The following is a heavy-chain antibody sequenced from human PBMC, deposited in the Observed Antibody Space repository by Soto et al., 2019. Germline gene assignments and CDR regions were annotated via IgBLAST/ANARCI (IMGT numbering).Heavy chain of an antibody. CDR2: IIPIFGTA. Sequence: GASVKVSCKASGGTFSSYAISWVRQAPGQGLEWMGGIIPIFGTANYAQKFQGRVTITADKSTSTAYMELSSLRSEDTAVYYCAVLGSRGDDSSGYYYVDYWGQGTLVTVSS. CDR3: AVLGSRGDDSSGYYYVDY. D-gene: IGHD3-22*01. CDR1: GGTFSSYA. V-gene: IGHV1-69*06. J-gene: IGHJ4*02.